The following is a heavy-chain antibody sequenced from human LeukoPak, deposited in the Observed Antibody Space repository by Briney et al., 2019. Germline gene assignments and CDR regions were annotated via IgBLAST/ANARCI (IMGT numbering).Heavy chain of an antibody. J-gene: IGHJ4*02. CDR2: IYSGGNT. V-gene: IGHV3-66*01. D-gene: IGHD1-7*01. CDR3: ARATNWNYDC. Sequence: GGSLRLSCAASGFTVSSNYMSWVRQAPGRGLEWVSVIYSGGNTYHADSVQGRFTASRDNSKNTLYLQMNSLRAEDTAVYYCARATNWNYDCWGQGTLVTVSS. CDR1: GFTVSSNY.